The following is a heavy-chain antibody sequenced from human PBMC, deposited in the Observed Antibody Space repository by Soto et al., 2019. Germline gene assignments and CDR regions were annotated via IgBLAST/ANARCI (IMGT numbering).Heavy chain of an antibody. Sequence: ASVKVSCKSSGYTFTSCAIQWVRQAPGQRLEWMGWINAGNGNTKYSQNFQGRVTITRDTSTSIAYMELSSLTSEDTAVYYCAREHDFWSGYSFDYWGQGTPVTVSS. J-gene: IGHJ4*02. CDR3: AREHDFWSGYSFDY. CDR2: INAGNGNT. D-gene: IGHD3-3*01. CDR1: GYTFTSCA. V-gene: IGHV1-3*01.